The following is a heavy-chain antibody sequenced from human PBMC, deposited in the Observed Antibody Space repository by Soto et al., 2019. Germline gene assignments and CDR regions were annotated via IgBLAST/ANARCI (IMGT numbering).Heavy chain of an antibody. CDR3: ARGLGYCRSGTCYREWSDH. CDR1: GYTFTTHG. V-gene: IGHV1-18*01. J-gene: IGHJ5*02. Sequence: QVQLVRSGAEVKKPGASVKVSCKASGYTFTTHGISWVRQVPGQGLEWMGWVRADNGHTNYEQRLQRRVTMTTDPSNNTASMELRGMRSDDTAVYYCARGLGYCRSGTCYREWSDHWGQRTRVTVSS. D-gene: IGHD2-15*01. CDR2: VRADNGHT.